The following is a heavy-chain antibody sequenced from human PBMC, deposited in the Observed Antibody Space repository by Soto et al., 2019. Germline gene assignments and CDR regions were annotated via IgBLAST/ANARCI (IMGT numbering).Heavy chain of an antibody. V-gene: IGHV3-11*01. CDR3: AREGDGTVRY. J-gene: IGHJ4*02. D-gene: IGHD4-17*01. CDR2: ISYSSSKT. Sequence: QVQLVESGGGLVKPGGSLRLSCAASGFTFSDYYMSWIRQAPGKGLEWVSYISYSSSKTFYADSVQGRFTVSRDNAKNSLYLQMNDLRAEETALYYCAREGDGTVRYWGQGTLVTVSS. CDR1: GFTFSDYY.